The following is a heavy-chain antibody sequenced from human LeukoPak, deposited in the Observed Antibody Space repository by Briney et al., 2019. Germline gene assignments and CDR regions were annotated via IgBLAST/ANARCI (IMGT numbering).Heavy chain of an antibody. CDR1: GFTFSNAW. Sequence: PGGSLRLSCAASGFTFSNAWMSWVRQAPGKGLEWVSAITGDGGGTNHADSVKGRFTIFRDNSKNTLYLQMNSLRAEDTAVYYCAKETSSGNFVTIDCWGQGALVTVSS. CDR2: ITGDGGGT. D-gene: IGHD1-26*01. V-gene: IGHV3-23*01. CDR3: AKETSSGNFVTIDC. J-gene: IGHJ4*02.